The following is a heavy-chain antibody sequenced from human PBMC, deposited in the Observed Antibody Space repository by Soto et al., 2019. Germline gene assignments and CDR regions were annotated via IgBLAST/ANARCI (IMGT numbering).Heavy chain of an antibody. CDR2: ISYDGSNK. V-gene: IGHV3-30-3*01. Sequence: QVQLVESGGGVVQPGRSLRLSCAASGFTFSSYAMHWVRQAPGKGLEWVAVISYDGSNKYYADSVKGRFTISRDNSKNTLYLQMNSLRAEDTAVYYCARDTFGMVTDPNHFDYWGQGTLVTVSS. D-gene: IGHD3-3*01. CDR1: GFTFSSYA. J-gene: IGHJ4*02. CDR3: ARDTFGMVTDPNHFDY.